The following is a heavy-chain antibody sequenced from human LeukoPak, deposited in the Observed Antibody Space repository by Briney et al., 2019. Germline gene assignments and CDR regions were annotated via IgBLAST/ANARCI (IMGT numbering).Heavy chain of an antibody. CDR3: AREKDYYGSGSYYKGYGMDV. CDR2: INHSGVT. CDR1: GGSFSAYY. D-gene: IGHD3-10*01. V-gene: IGHV4-34*01. J-gene: IGHJ6*02. Sequence: SETLSLTCVVYGGSFSAYYWSWIRQPPGKGLEWIGEINHSGVTNYSPSLKSRVTMSVDTSKNQFSLMLSSVTAADTAVYHCAREKDYYGSGSYYKGYGMDVWGQGTTVTVSS.